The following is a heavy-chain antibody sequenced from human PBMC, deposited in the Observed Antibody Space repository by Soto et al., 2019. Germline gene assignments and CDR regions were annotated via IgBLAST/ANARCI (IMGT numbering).Heavy chain of an antibody. Sequence: VQLLESGGGLVQPGGSLRLSCVASGVTFSIYAMSWVRQAPGKGLEWVSTISGGGGPTYYADSVKGRFTSSRDNSKNTLYVQMNSLRAEDTALYYCAKIRDSWTDYWGQGTLVTVSS. CDR1: GVTFSIYA. D-gene: IGHD1-26*01. CDR3: AKIRDSWTDY. CDR2: ISGGGGPT. V-gene: IGHV3-23*01. J-gene: IGHJ4*02.